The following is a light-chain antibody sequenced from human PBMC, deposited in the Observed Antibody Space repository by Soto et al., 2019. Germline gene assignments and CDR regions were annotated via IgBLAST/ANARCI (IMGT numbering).Light chain of an antibody. J-gene: IGKJ1*01. Sequence: DIQITQSPSSLSASVGDRVTIPCRASQSISSYLNWYQQKPGKAPKLLIYAASSLQSGVPSRFSGSGSETDFTLTISSLQPEDFATYSCQQSYSTTWTFGQGTKVDIK. CDR2: AAS. CDR3: QQSYSTTWT. CDR1: QSISSY. V-gene: IGKV1-39*01.